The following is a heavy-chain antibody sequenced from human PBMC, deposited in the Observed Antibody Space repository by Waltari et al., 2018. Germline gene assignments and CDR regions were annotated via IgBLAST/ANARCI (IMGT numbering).Heavy chain of an antibody. D-gene: IGHD4-4*01. CDR3: ARGHSLQYYFDY. CDR1: GGTFSSYA. J-gene: IGHJ4*02. CDR2: IIPIFGTA. Sequence: QVQLVQSGAEVKKPGSSVKVSCKASGGTFSSYAISWVRQAPGQGLEWMGGIIPIFGTANYEQRFQDRVTITADESTSTAYMELSSLGSEDTAVYYCARGHSLQYYFDYWGQGTLVTVSS. V-gene: IGHV1-69*01.